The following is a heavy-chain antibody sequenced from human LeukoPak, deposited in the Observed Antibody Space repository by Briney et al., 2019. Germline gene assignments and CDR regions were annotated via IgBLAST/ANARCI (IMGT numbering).Heavy chain of an antibody. CDR1: GFTFSSYD. J-gene: IGHJ6*03. CDR3: AKEEALYCSSTSCHGPYYYYYYMDV. Sequence: GGSLRLSCAASGFTFSSYDMHWVRQAPGKGLEWVAFIRYDGSNKYYADSVKGRFTISRDNSKNTLYLQMNSLRAEDTAVYYCAKEEALYCSSTSCHGPYYYYYYMDVWGKGTTVTVSS. V-gene: IGHV3-30*02. D-gene: IGHD2-2*01. CDR2: IRYDGSNK.